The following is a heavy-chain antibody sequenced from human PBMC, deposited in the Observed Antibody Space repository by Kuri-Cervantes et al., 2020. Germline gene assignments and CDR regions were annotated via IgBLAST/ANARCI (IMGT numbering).Heavy chain of an antibody. J-gene: IGHJ4*02. CDR3: ARDSNSGVATVPVSFDY. D-gene: IGHD5-12*01. CDR2: INPDGSDR. V-gene: IGHV3-7*01. Sequence: GGSLRLSCVASGFVLRNNWISWVLLAPGKGMEWLANINPDGSDRNYVDSVKGRFTISRDNAKNSLYLQMNSLRAEDTAVYYCARDSNSGVATVPVSFDYWSQGTLVTVSS. CDR1: GFVLRNNW.